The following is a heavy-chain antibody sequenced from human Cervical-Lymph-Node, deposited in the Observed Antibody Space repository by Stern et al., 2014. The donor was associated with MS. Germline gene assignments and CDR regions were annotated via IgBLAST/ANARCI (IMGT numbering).Heavy chain of an antibody. CDR3: ARDRGWGYSSSWYHFDY. CDR1: GGTFSSYA. J-gene: IGHJ4*02. D-gene: IGHD6-13*01. Sequence: VQLEESGAEVKKPGSSVKVSCKASGGTFSSYAISWVRQAPGQGLEWMGGIIPIFGTANYAQKFQGRVTITADKSTSTAYMELSSLRSEDTAVYYCARDRGWGYSSSWYHFDYWGQGTLVTVSS. CDR2: IIPIFGTA. V-gene: IGHV1-69*06.